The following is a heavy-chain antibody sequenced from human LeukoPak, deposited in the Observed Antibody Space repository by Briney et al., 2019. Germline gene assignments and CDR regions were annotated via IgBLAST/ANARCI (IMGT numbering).Heavy chain of an antibody. D-gene: IGHD6-19*01. V-gene: IGHV3-30*02. CDR2: IRYDGSNK. CDR3: AKAGIQKWLVPFDY. Sequence: GGSLRLSCAASGFTFSSYGMHWVRQAPGKGLEWVAFIRYDGSNKYYADSVKGRFTISRGNSKNTLYLQMNSLRAEDTAVYYCAKAGIQKWLVPFDYWGQGTLVTVSS. CDR1: GFTFSSYG. J-gene: IGHJ4*02.